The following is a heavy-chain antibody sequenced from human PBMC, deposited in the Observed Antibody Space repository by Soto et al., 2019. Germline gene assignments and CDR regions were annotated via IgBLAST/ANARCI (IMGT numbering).Heavy chain of an antibody. CDR2: MYNTGST. CDR1: GGCISRYY. V-gene: IGHV4-59*01. D-gene: IGHD2-21*02. Sequence: SETLSLTCTVYGGCISRYYWRWIRQPPGKGLEWIGYMYNTGSTIYNPSLKSRVTISVDTSKNQFSLKLNSVTAADTAVYYCARDLWGYCGADCYPLDVWGQGTTVTVS. J-gene: IGHJ6*02. CDR3: ARDLWGYCGADCYPLDV.